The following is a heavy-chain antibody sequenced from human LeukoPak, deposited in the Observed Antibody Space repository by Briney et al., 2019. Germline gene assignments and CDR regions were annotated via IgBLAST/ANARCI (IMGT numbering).Heavy chain of an antibody. CDR3: AREDVYNWFDP. J-gene: IGHJ5*02. CDR1: GFTFSSYS. D-gene: IGHD5-24*01. V-gene: IGHV3-48*04. Sequence: GGSLRLSCAASGFTFSSYSMNWVGQAPGKGLEWVSYIGSSSSTIYYADSVKGRFTISRDNAKNSLYLQMNSLRAEDTAVYYCAREDVYNWFDPWGQGTLVTVSS. CDR2: IGSSSSTI.